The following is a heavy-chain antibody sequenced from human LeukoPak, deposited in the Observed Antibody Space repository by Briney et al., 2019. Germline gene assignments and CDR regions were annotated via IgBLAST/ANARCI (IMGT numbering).Heavy chain of an antibody. Sequence: GGSLRLSCAVSGFTFSSYEMNWVRQAPGKGLEWVSYITRDASTIYYADSVKGRFTISRDNAKNSLYLRMNSLRAEDTAAYYCARGHSSGYYNWFDPWGQGTLVTVSS. V-gene: IGHV3-48*03. CDR3: ARGHSSGYYNWFDP. CDR2: ITRDASTI. J-gene: IGHJ5*02. D-gene: IGHD3-22*01. CDR1: GFTFSSYE.